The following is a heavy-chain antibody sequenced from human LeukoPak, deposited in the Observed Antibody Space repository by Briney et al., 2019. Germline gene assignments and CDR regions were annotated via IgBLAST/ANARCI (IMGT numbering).Heavy chain of an antibody. CDR2: ISAYNGDT. Sequence: ASVKVSCKASGYSFASFGINWVRQAPGQGLEGMGWISAYNGDTNYAQNLQGRVTMTTDTSTSTAYMDLRSLTSDDTAVYYCAKLVGGRIREGGYFDYWGQGTLVTVPS. D-gene: IGHD1-26*01. J-gene: IGHJ4*02. V-gene: IGHV1-18*01. CDR3: AKLVGGRIREGGYFDY. CDR1: GYSFASFG.